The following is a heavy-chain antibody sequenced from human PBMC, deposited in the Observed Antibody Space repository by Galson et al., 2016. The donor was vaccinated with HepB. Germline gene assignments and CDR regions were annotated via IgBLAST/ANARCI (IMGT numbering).Heavy chain of an antibody. CDR1: GYTFTAYA. CDR3: ARRLVGSYGNAFDI. CDR2: INTAKGDT. D-gene: IGHD2-8*02. J-gene: IGHJ3*02. Sequence: SVKVSCKASGYTFTAYAIHWVRQAPGQRLEWMAWINTAKGDTRYSQKLQGRVTLTRGTSATTASMELSSLRSEDTAVYYCARRLVGSYGNAFDIWGQGTLVTFSS. V-gene: IGHV1-3*04.